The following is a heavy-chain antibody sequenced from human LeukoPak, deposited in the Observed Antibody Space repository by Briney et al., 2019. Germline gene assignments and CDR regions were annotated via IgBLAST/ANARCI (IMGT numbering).Heavy chain of an antibody. CDR2: ISYDGSNK. CDR3: ARDSSQGDYGMDV. V-gene: IGHV3-30*04. D-gene: IGHD3-16*01. CDR1: GFTFSSYA. Sequence: GGSLRLSCAASGFTFSSYAMHWVRQAPGKGLEWVAVISYDGSNKYYADSAKGRFTISRDNSKDTLYLQMNSLRAEDTAVYYCARDSSQGDYGMDVWGKGTTVTVSS. J-gene: IGHJ6*04.